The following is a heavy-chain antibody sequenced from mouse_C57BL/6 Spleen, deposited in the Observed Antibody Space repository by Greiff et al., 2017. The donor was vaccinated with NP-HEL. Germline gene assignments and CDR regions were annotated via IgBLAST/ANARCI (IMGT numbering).Heavy chain of an antibody. CDR2: ISYDGSN. V-gene: IGHV3-6*01. D-gene: IGHD2-5*01. CDR1: GYSITSGYY. Sequence: EVQVVESGPGLVKPSQSLSLTCSVTGYSITSGYYWNWIRQFPGNKLEWMGYISYDGSNNYNPSLKNRISITRDTSKNQVFLKLNSVTTEDTATYYCARVSNYVGDYWGQGTTLTVSS. CDR3: ARVSNYVGDY. J-gene: IGHJ2*01.